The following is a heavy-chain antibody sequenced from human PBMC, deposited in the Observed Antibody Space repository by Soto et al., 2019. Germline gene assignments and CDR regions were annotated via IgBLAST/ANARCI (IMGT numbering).Heavy chain of an antibody. D-gene: IGHD5-18*01. J-gene: IGHJ4*02. CDR3: VRSKGGYSYGTPFDY. V-gene: IGHV3-9*01. CDR1: GFTFDDYA. CDR2: ISWNSGNI. Sequence: PGGSLRLSCAASGFTFDDYAMHWVRQVLGKGLEWVSSISWNSGNIGYADSVKGRFTTSRDNAKNSLYLQMNSLRPEDTALYYSVRSKGGYSYGTPFDYWGQGTLVNVSS.